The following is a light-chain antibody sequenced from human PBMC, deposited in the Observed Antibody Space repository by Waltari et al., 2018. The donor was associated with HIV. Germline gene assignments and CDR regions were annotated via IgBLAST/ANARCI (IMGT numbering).Light chain of an antibody. CDR3: QQSYSSSWT. J-gene: IGKJ1*01. V-gene: IGKV1-39*01. CDR2: RAS. Sequence: DIQMTQSPSSLSASVGDSITITCRTSQSISTYVNWYQQKPGEAPRLLIYRASSLQPGVPSEFSGSGSGTDFTLTISSLKPEDFATYYCQQSYSSSWTFGQGTKVEIK. CDR1: QSISTY.